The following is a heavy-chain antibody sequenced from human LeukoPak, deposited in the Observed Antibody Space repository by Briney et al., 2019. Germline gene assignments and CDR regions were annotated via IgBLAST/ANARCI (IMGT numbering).Heavy chain of an antibody. CDR1: GYTFTSYG. D-gene: IGHD6-13*01. Sequence: GASVKVSCKASGYTFTSYGITWVRQAPGQGLECMGWISTYNGNTKYPRKLQGRVTMTTDTSTTTAHMEPRSLRSDDTAVYYCARVQAAPGTFTIDIWGQGTMVTVSS. CDR2: ISTYNGNT. J-gene: IGHJ3*02. CDR3: ARVQAAPGTFTIDI. V-gene: IGHV1-18*01.